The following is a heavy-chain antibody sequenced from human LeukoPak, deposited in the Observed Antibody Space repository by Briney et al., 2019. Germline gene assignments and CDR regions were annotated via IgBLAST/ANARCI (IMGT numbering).Heavy chain of an antibody. CDR3: ARTTEGGYTYDYFYYYYMDV. CDR2: VSTTGST. V-gene: IGHV4-61*02. J-gene: IGHJ6*03. D-gene: IGHD5-18*01. Sequence: PSETLSLTCTVSGGSISSGRYYWSWIRQPAGKGLEWIGRVSTTGSTNYNPSLKSRVTISVDTSKNQFSLKLSSVTAADTAVYYCARTTEGGYTYDYFYYYYMDVWGKGTTVTISS. CDR1: GGSISSGRYY.